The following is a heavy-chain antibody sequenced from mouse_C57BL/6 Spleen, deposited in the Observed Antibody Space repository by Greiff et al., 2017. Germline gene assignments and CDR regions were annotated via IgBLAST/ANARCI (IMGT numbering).Heavy chain of an antibody. CDR1: GYTFTNYW. CDR3: ARYARREEYFDY. D-gene: IGHD3-3*01. V-gene: IGHV1-63*01. J-gene: IGHJ2*01. CDR2: IYPGGGYT. Sequence: QVQLQQSGAELVRPGTSVKMSCTASGYTFTNYWIGWVKQRPGHGLEWIGDIYPGGGYTNYNKKFKGKATLTADKSSSTAYMQFSSLTSEDSAVYYCARYARREEYFDYWGQGTTLTVSS.